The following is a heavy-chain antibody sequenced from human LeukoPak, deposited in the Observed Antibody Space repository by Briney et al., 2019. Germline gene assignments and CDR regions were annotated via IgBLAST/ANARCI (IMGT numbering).Heavy chain of an antibody. J-gene: IGHJ5*02. D-gene: IGHD1-14*01. Sequence: GESLKISCQASGYTFSNHWIAWVRQLPGKGLEWMGVIYGGDSDTRYSPSFQGQVTMSVDKSINTAYLQWSSLKASDSGIYYCARRGNPFDPWDQGTLVTVSS. CDR1: GYTFSNHW. V-gene: IGHV5-51*01. CDR2: IYGGDSDT. CDR3: ARRGNPFDP.